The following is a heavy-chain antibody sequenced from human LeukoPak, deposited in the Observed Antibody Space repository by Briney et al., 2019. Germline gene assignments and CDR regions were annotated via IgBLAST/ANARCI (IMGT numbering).Heavy chain of an antibody. D-gene: IGHD3-10*01. CDR2: ISYDGSNK. Sequence: GGSLRLSCAASGFTFSSYAMHWVRQAPSKGLEWVAVISYDGSNKYYADSVKGRFTISRDNSKNTLYLQMNSLRAEDTAVYYCARDLSGSYMSDYWGQGTLVTVSS. V-gene: IGHV3-30-3*01. CDR3: ARDLSGSYMSDY. J-gene: IGHJ4*02. CDR1: GFTFSSYA.